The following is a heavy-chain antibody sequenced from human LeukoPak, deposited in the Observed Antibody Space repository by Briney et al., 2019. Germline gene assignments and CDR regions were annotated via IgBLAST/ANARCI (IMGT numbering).Heavy chain of an antibody. CDR3: ARGGEDSSGYLDAFDI. J-gene: IGHJ3*02. D-gene: IGHD3-22*01. Sequence: SETLSLTCTVSGGSISSSSYYWGWIRQPPGKGLEWIGSIYYSGSTYYNPSLKGRVTISVDTSKNQFSLKLSSVTAADTAVYYCARGGEDSSGYLDAFDIWGQGTMVTVSS. CDR2: IYYSGST. V-gene: IGHV4-39*07. CDR1: GGSISSSSYY.